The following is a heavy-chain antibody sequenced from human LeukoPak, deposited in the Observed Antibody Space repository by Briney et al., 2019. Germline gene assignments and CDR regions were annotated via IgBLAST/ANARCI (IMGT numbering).Heavy chain of an antibody. V-gene: IGHV3-48*01. D-gene: IGHD4-23*01. CDR2: ISSSSSTI. CDR1: GFTFSSYS. J-gene: IGHJ4*02. Sequence: PGGSLRLSCAASGFTFSSYSMNWVRQAPGKGLEWVSYISSSSSTIYYADSVKGRFTISRDNAKNSLYLQMNSLRAEDTAVYYCARHLNLYGGNEPLRYWGQGTLVTVSS. CDR3: ARHLNLYGGNEPLRY.